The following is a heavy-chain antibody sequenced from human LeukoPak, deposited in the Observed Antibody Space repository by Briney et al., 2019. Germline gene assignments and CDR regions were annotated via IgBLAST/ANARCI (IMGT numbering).Heavy chain of an antibody. D-gene: IGHD3-9*01. CDR1: GGSISNFY. J-gene: IGHJ4*02. Sequence: SETLSLTCTVSGGSISNFYWNWIRQPPGKGLEWIGYIYYSGSTNYNPSLKSRVTISVDTSKNQFSLKLSSVTAADTAVYYCARELYYDILTGYAEEAGYWGQGTLVTVSS. CDR3: ARELYYDILTGYAEEAGY. CDR2: IYYSGST. V-gene: IGHV4-59*12.